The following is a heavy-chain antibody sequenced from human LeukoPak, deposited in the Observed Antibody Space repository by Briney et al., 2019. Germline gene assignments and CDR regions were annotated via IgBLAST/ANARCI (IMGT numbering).Heavy chain of an antibody. Sequence: GGSLRLSCAASGFTFSSYGMHWVRQAPGKGLEWVSSISSSSSYIYYADSVKGRFTISRDNAKNSLYLQMNSLRAEDTAVYYCARAAHGVFDIWGQGTMVTVSS. CDR1: GFTFSSYG. CDR3: ARAAHGVFDI. CDR2: ISSSSSYI. D-gene: IGHD4-17*01. V-gene: IGHV3-21*01. J-gene: IGHJ3*02.